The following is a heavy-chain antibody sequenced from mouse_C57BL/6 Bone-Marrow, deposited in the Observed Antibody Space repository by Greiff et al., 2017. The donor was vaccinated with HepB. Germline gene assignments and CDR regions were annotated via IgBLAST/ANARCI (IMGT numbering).Heavy chain of an antibody. V-gene: IGHV5-12*01. Sequence: DVKLVESGGGLVQPGGSLELSCAASGFTFSDYYMYWVRQTPEKRLEWVAYISNGGGSTYYPDTVKGRFTISRDNAKNTLYLQMSRLKSEDTAMYYCARMYYYGSTNYYAMDYWGQGTSVTVSS. CDR1: GFTFSDYY. CDR3: ARMYYYGSTNYYAMDY. CDR2: ISNGGGST. D-gene: IGHD1-1*01. J-gene: IGHJ4*01.